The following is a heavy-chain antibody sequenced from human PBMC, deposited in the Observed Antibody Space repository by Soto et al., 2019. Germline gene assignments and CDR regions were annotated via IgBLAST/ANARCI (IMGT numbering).Heavy chain of an antibody. CDR2: IYYSGST. CDR1: GGSISSSSYY. D-gene: IGHD6-19*01. V-gene: IGHV4-39*01. CDR3: ARAIAVAGPVYYYYYGMDV. Sequence: SETLSLTCTVSGGSISSSSYYWGWIRQPPGKGLEWIGSIYYSGSTYYNPSLKSRVTISVDTSKNQFSLKLSSVTAADTAVYYCARAIAVAGPVYYYYYGMDVWGQGTTVTSP. J-gene: IGHJ6*02.